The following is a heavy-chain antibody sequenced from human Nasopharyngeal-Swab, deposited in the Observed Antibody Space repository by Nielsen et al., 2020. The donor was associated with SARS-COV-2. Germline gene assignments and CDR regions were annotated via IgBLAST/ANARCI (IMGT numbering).Heavy chain of an antibody. CDR2: IYPGDSDT. Sequence: WIRQPPGKGLGWMGIIYPGDSDTRYSPSFQGQVTISADKSISTAYLQWSSLKASDTAMYYCARPGRYFDWFYFDYWGQGTLVTVSS. CDR3: ARPGRYFDWFYFDY. V-gene: IGHV5-51*01. D-gene: IGHD3-9*01. J-gene: IGHJ4*02.